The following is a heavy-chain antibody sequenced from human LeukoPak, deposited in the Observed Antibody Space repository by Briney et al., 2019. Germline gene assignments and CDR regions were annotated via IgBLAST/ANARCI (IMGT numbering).Heavy chain of an antibody. CDR3: ARWGERAADDYFDY. Sequence: SETLSLTCTVSDGSISSYYWSWIRQPPGKGLEWIGYIYYSGSTNYNPSLKSRVTISVDTSKNQFSLKLSSVTAADTAVYYCARWGERAADDYFDYWGQGTLVTVSS. D-gene: IGHD2-15*01. J-gene: IGHJ4*02. CDR2: IYYSGST. CDR1: DGSISSYY. V-gene: IGHV4-59*01.